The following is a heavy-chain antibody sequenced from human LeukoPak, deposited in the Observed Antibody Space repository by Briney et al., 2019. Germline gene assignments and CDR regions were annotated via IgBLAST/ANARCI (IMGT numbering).Heavy chain of an antibody. Sequence: ASVKVSCKASGGTFSSYTISWVRQAPGQGLEWMGRIIPILGIANCAQKFQGRVTITADKSTSTAYMELSSLRSEDTAVYYCARDPGDDSSGYYHYWGQGTLVTVSS. V-gene: IGHV1-69*04. J-gene: IGHJ4*02. D-gene: IGHD3-22*01. CDR3: ARDPGDDSSGYYHY. CDR2: IIPILGIA. CDR1: GGTFSSYT.